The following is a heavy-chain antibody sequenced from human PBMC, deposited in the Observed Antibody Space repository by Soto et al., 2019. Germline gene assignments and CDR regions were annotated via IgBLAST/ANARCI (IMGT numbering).Heavy chain of an antibody. CDR3: VSRIPSWVFDY. V-gene: IGHV3-53*01. Sequence: SLRLSCLVSGFTFNTNYMYWVRQAPGRGLEWVSAMYSGGDIHYADSVKGRFTISRDTSENTLYLRMDKLRVEDTAVYFCVSRIPSWVFDYWGQGTLVTVSS. D-gene: IGHD3-16*01. CDR1: GFTFNTNY. CDR2: MYSGGDI. J-gene: IGHJ4*01.